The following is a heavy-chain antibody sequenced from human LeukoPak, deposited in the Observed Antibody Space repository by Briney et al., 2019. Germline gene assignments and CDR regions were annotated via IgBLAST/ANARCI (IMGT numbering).Heavy chain of an antibody. J-gene: IGHJ3*01. D-gene: IGHD3-9*01. CDR1: GFSLEDYA. Sequence: GGSLRLFCVGSGFSLEDYAMHWVRQVPGKGLEWVSSISWDSGSQAYTDSVKGRFTISRDNDKNSLYLQMNSLRLEDTAFYYCIKDMGFDLLKDAFHVWGQGTLVTVSS. V-gene: IGHV3-9*01. CDR2: ISWDSGSQ. CDR3: IKDMGFDLLKDAFHV.